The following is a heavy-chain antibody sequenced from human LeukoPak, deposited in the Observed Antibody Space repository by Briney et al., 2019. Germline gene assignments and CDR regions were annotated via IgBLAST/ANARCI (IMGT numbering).Heavy chain of an antibody. CDR1: GGSISSYY. Sequence: SETLSLTCTVSGGSISSYYWSWIRQPPGKGLEWIGYIYYSGSTNYNPSLKCRVTISVDTSKNQFSLKLSSVTAADTAVYYCARGSSHADYWGQGTLVTVSS. CDR3: ARGSSHADY. V-gene: IGHV4-59*01. CDR2: IYYSGST. J-gene: IGHJ4*02.